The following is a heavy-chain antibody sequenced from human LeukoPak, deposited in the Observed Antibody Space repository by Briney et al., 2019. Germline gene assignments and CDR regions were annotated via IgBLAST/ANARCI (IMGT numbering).Heavy chain of an antibody. D-gene: IGHD4-17*01. CDR1: GGSISSYY. Sequence: PSETLSLTCTVSGGSISSYYWSWIRQPPGKGLEWIGYIYYSGSTNYNPSLKSRVTISVDTSKNQFSLKLSSVTAADTAVYYCARSKQYDGDDPLDYWGQGTLVTVSS. J-gene: IGHJ4*02. CDR2: IYYSGST. V-gene: IGHV4-59*01. CDR3: ARSKQYDGDDPLDY.